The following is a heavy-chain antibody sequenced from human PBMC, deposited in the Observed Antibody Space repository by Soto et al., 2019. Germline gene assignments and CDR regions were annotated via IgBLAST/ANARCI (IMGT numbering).Heavy chain of an antibody. Sequence: QVQLQESGPGLVKPSGTLSLTCAVSGGSISSSNWWSWVRQPPGKGLEWIGEIYHSGSTNHNPSRKSRATXSXDXXKNQFSLKLSSVTAADTAVYYCARVSGSYYYGMDVWGQGTTVTVSS. CDR1: GGSISSSNW. J-gene: IGHJ6*02. CDR2: IYHSGST. CDR3: ARVSGSYYYGMDV. V-gene: IGHV4-4*02. D-gene: IGHD1-26*01.